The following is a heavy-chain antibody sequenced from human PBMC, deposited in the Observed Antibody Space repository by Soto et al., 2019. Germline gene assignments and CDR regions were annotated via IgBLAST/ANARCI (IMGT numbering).Heavy chain of an antibody. Sequence: SETLSLTCAVSGGSINNNFWSWVRQPPGKGLEWIGEIYQTGSINYNPSLRSRVTISVDKSKNQLSLKVDSVTAADTAFYYCVRGNDYYDFWNNWSLDPWGQGTLVTVSS. D-gene: IGHD3-3*01. CDR2: IYQTGSI. V-gene: IGHV4-4*02. CDR3: VRGNDYYDFWNNWSLDP. J-gene: IGHJ5*02. CDR1: GGSINNNFW.